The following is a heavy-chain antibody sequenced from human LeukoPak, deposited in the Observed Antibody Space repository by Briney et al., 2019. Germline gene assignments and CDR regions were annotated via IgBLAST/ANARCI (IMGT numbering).Heavy chain of an antibody. CDR1: GGSINSSSYY. D-gene: IGHD2-2*02. CDR2: IYNTGST. V-gene: IGHV4-39*07. CDR3: ARGYCSSTSCYTNLYYYYYYMDV. Sequence: PSETLYLTCTVSGGSINSSSYYWGWIRQPPVKGMEWIGCIYNTGSTYYNPSLKSRVTISVDTSKNQFSLKLSSVTAADTAVYYCARGYCSSTSCYTNLYYYYYYMDVWGKGTTVTVSS. J-gene: IGHJ6*03.